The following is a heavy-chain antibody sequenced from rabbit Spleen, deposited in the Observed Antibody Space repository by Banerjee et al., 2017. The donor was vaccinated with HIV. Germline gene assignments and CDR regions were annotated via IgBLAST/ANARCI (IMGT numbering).Heavy chain of an antibody. CDR3: VREVAAKFSL. CDR1: GFDFSSYY. Sequence: QLKESGGGLVQPGGSLKLSCKGSGFDFSSYYMSWVRQAPGKGLEWIGYIDPFFGTTYFASWVNGRFTISSDNAQNTLFLELNSLTAADTATYFCVREVAAKFSLWGQGTLVTVS. V-gene: IGHV1S7*01. CDR2: IDPFFGTT. D-gene: IGHD4-1*01. J-gene: IGHJ4*01.